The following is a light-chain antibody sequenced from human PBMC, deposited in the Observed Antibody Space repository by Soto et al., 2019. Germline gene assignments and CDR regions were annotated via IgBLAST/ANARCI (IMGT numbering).Light chain of an antibody. CDR3: PQRSSWPRT. CDR2: DAS. V-gene: IGKV3-11*01. Sequence: EIVLTQSPATLSLSPGERATLSCRASRSVGSYLAWYQHKPGQAPRLLMYDASNRATGIPARFSGRGSGTEFTLTISSLEPEDVAFYYCPQRSSWPRTFGGGNKVEIK. CDR1: RSVGSY. J-gene: IGKJ4*01.